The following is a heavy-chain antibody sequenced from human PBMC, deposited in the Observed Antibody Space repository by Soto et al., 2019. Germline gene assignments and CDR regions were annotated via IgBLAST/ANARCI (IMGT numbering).Heavy chain of an antibody. D-gene: IGHD6-19*01. CDR2: IYSGGST. V-gene: IGHV3-66*01. Sequence: GGSLRLSCAASGFTVSSNYMSWVRQAPGKGLEWVSVIYSGGSTYYADSVKGRFTISRDNSKNTLYLQMNSLRAEDTAVYYCARSGLVRAFDYWGQGTLVTVSS. J-gene: IGHJ4*02. CDR3: ARSGLVRAFDY. CDR1: GFTVSSNY.